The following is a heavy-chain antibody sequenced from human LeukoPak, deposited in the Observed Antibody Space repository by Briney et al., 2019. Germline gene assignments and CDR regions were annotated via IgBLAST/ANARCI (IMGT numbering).Heavy chain of an antibody. Sequence: GGSLRLSCAASGFTFSSYSMNWVRQAPGKGLEWVSSISSSSSYIYYADSVKGGFTISRDNAKNSLYLQMNSLRAEDTAVYYCARALPSPLYSGSYADAFDIWGQGTMVTVPS. CDR1: GFTFSSYS. CDR2: ISSSSSYI. V-gene: IGHV3-21*01. J-gene: IGHJ3*02. CDR3: ARALPSPLYSGSYADAFDI. D-gene: IGHD1-26*01.